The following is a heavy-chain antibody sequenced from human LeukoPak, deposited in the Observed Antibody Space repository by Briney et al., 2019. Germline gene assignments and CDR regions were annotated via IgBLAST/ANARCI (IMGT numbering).Heavy chain of an antibody. D-gene: IGHD5-12*01. Sequence: SVKVSYKASGGTFSSYAISWVRQAPGQGLEWMGGIIPIFGTANYAQKFQGRVTITADESTSTAYMELSSLRSEDTAVYYCARDVAYSGYDYYFDYWGQGTLVTVSS. J-gene: IGHJ4*02. CDR2: IIPIFGTA. CDR1: GGTFSSYA. CDR3: ARDVAYSGYDYYFDY. V-gene: IGHV1-69*13.